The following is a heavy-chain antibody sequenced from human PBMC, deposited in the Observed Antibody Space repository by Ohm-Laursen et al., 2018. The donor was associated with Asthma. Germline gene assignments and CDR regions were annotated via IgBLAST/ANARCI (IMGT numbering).Heavy chain of an antibody. CDR3: AHTVCSSSCYTGFDF. CDR2: IYWDDDK. J-gene: IGHJ3*01. V-gene: IGHV2-5*02. Sequence: TQTFTLTCSFSGFSLSTSGVAVGWIRQPPGKALEWLALIYWDDDKRYSPSLTSRLTITKDTSKNQVVLTMTNMDPVDTATYYCAHTVCSSSCYTGFDFWGQGTVVTVSS. CDR1: GFSLSTSGVA. D-gene: IGHD2-2*02.